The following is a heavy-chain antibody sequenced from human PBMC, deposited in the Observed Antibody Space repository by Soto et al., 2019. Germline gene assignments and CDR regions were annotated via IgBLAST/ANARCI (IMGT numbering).Heavy chain of an antibody. CDR3: ARLRYCSSTAWHPLAGMDV. V-gene: IGHV5-51*01. J-gene: IGHJ6*02. D-gene: IGHD2-2*01. Sequence: PGESLKLSCKGSGYSFTSYWGVWVRQLPGKGLDWMGIIYPGDSDARYSPSFQGQVTISADKSISTAYLQWSSLKAADTAMYYCARLRYCSSTAWHPLAGMDVWGQGTRGTGSS. CDR1: GYSFTSYW. CDR2: IYPGDSDA.